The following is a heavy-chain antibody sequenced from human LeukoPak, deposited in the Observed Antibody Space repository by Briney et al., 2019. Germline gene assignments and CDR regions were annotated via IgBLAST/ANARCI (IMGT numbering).Heavy chain of an antibody. CDR1: GFTFSSYA. D-gene: IGHD5-18*01. Sequence: GGSLRLSCAASGFTFSSYAMSWVRQAPGKGLEWVAFIRTKAYGATTEYAASVKGRFTISRDDYKSVAYLQMNSLKSEDTAVYYCTRRGYSYGYLEYWGQGTLVTVSS. CDR2: IRTKAYGATT. V-gene: IGHV3-49*04. CDR3: TRRGYSYGYLEY. J-gene: IGHJ4*02.